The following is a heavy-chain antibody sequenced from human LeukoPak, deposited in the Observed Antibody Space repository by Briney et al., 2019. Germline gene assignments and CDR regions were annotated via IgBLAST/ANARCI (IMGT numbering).Heavy chain of an antibody. CDR1: GGSISSYY. CDR2: IYTSGST. D-gene: IGHD5-18*01. V-gene: IGHV4-4*07. CDR3: ARGTYSYGTSTSFDY. Sequence: PSETLSLTCTVSGGSISSYYWSWIRQPAGKGLEWIGRIYTSGSTNYNPSLKSRVTISVDTSKNQFSLKLSSVTAADTAVYYCARGTYSYGTSTSFDYWGQGTLVTVSS. J-gene: IGHJ4*02.